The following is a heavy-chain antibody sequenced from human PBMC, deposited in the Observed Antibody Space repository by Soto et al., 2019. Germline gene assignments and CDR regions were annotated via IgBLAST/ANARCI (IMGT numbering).Heavy chain of an antibody. CDR2: INPAGSDR. Sequence: EVQLVESGGGLVQPGGSLRLSCAASGFIFTNYWINWVRQAPGKGLEWVANINPAGSDRRYVDSVKGRFTINRDNAKNAVYLQMNSLRDDDTAVYYCASARSSVGAPGVFIEFWGQGSLVTVSS. J-gene: IGHJ4*02. CDR1: GFIFTNYW. CDR3: ASARSSVGAPGVFIEF. V-gene: IGHV3-7*03. D-gene: IGHD3-10*01.